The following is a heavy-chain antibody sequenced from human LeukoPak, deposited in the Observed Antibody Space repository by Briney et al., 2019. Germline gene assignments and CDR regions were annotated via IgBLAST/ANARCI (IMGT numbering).Heavy chain of an antibody. V-gene: IGHV4-4*07. D-gene: IGHD6-6*01. CDR1: GGSISTYY. J-gene: IGHJ4*02. CDR3: ARSSNSPSLPNDY. Sequence: PSETLSLTCTVSGGSISTYYWNWIRQPAGKGLEWIGRIYTSGSTNYNPSLKSRVTMSVDTPKNQFSLKLSSVTAADTAVYYCARSSNSPSLPNDYWGQGTLVTVSS. CDR2: IYTSGST.